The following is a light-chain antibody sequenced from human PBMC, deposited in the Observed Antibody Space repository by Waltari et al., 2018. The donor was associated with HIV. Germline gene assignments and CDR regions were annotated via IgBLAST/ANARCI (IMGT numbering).Light chain of an antibody. V-gene: IGLV1-44*01. CDR1: SSNIGSNT. Sequence: QSVLTQPPSASGTPGQRVTISCSGSSSNIGSNTVNWYQQLPGTAPKLLIYSNNQRPAGVPDRFSGSKSGTSASRASSGLQSEDEADYYWAAWDDSLKGRVFGVGTKLTVL. J-gene: IGLJ3*02. CDR2: SNN. CDR3: AAWDDSLKGRV.